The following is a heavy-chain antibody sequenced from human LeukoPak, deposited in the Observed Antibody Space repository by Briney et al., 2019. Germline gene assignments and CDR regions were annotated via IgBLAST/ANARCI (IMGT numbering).Heavy chain of an antibody. V-gene: IGHV1-2*02. Sequence: GASVKVSCKASGYTFTDYYMHWVRQAPGQGPEWMGWINPNSGGTNYAQKFQGRVTMTRDTSISTAYMELSRLRSDDTAVYYCARDPIYVWGSYRWGQGTLVTVSS. CDR2: INPNSGGT. CDR3: ARDPIYVWGSYR. J-gene: IGHJ4*02. D-gene: IGHD3-16*02. CDR1: GYTFTDYY.